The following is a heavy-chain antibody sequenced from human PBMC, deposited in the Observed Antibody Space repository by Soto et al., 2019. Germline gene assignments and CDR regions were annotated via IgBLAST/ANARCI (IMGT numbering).Heavy chain of an antibody. Sequence: ASVKVSCKASGYTFTSYGISWVRQAPGQGLEWMGWISAYNGNTNYAQKLQGRVTMTTDTSTSTAYMELRSLRSDDTAVYYCARDLLRYFGWLWDDDAFYIWGQGTMVTGSS. CDR1: GYTFTSYG. V-gene: IGHV1-18*01. CDR2: ISAYNGNT. D-gene: IGHD3-9*01. J-gene: IGHJ3*02. CDR3: ARDLLRYFGWLWDDDAFYI.